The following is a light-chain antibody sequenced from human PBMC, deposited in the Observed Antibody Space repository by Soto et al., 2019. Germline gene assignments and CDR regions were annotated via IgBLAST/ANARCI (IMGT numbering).Light chain of an antibody. Sequence: EIVMTPSPATLSVSPGERATPSCRASQSVSSNLAWYQQKPGQAPRLLIYGASTRATGIPARFSGSRSGTEFTLTISSLQSEDFAIYYCQHYDNWPITFGQGTRLEIK. CDR1: QSVSSN. V-gene: IGKV3-15*01. CDR2: GAS. J-gene: IGKJ5*01. CDR3: QHYDNWPIT.